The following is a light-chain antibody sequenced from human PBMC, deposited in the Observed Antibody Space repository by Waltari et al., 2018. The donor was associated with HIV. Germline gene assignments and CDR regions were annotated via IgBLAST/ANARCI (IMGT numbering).Light chain of an antibody. CDR3: QQYSTHYG. V-gene: IGKV1-5*03. CDR2: RAS. CDR1: QNIDNW. Sequence: DVQMTQSPSNLSASVGDTVVITCRASQNIDNWLAWYLQKPGRAPKLLLSRASILESGVSSRLTGSGSGTEFTLTIRSLQPDDVGTYYCQQYSTHYGFGQGT. J-gene: IGKJ2*01.